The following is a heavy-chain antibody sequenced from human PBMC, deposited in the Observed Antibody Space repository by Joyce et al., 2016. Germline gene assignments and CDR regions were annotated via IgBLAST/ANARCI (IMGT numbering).Heavy chain of an antibody. Sequence: EVQLVQSGAEVKKPGESLRISCKASGFNFTNYWINWVRQMHGKSLEWMGKIDPTDSYTNYSPSFQGHVTISTDKSRSTAYLQWSSLKASDTAMFYCARGQNSDYWGQGTLVTVSS. V-gene: IGHV5-10-1*03. CDR3: ARGQNSDY. D-gene: IGHD1-7*01. J-gene: IGHJ4*02. CDR1: GFNFTNYW. CDR2: IDPTDSYT.